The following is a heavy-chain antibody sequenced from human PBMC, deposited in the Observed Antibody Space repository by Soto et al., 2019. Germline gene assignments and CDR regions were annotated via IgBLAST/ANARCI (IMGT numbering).Heavy chain of an antibody. Sequence: QVQLQQWGAGLLKPSETLSLTCAVYGGSFSGYYWSWIRQPPGKGLEWIGEINHSGSTNYNPSLKSRVTISVDTSKNQFSLKLSSVTAADTAVYYCARGVYVTTVTHGFDYWGQGTLVTVSS. D-gene: IGHD4-17*01. CDR3: ARGVYVTTVTHGFDY. J-gene: IGHJ4*02. CDR2: INHSGST. CDR1: GGSFSGYY. V-gene: IGHV4-34*01.